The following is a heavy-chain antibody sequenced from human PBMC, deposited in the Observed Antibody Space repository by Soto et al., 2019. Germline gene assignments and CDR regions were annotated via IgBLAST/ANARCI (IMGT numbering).Heavy chain of an antibody. CDR2: IDPSDSYT. V-gene: IGHV5-10-1*01. CDR1: GYSFTSYW. CDR3: AIRYYYYYGMDV. Sequence: GESLKISCKGSGYSFTSYWISWVRQMPGKGLEWMGRIDPSDSYTNYSPSFQGHVTISADKSISTAYLQWSSLKASDTAMYYCAIRYYYYYGMDVWGQGTTVTVSS. J-gene: IGHJ6*02.